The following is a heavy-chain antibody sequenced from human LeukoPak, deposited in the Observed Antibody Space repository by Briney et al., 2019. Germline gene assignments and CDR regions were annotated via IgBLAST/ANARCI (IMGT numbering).Heavy chain of an antibody. CDR2: IYHSGST. Sequence: SQTLSLTCAVSGDSISSDGYSWSWIRQPPGKGLESIVYIYHSGSTYYNPSLKSRVTISVDRSKNQFSLKLSSVTAADTAVYYCARVVVQLWSQFVYSGHGTLVTVSS. CDR1: GDSISSDGYS. V-gene: IGHV4-30-2*01. CDR3: ARVVVQLWSQFVY. D-gene: IGHD5-18*01. J-gene: IGHJ4*01.